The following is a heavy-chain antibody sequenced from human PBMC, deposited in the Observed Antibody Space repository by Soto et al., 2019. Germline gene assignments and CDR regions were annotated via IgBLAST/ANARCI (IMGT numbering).Heavy chain of an antibody. V-gene: IGHV1-69*13. Sequence: ASVKVSCKASGGTFSSYAISWLRQAPGQGLEWMGGIIPIFGTANYAQKFQGRVTITADESTSTAYMELSSLRSEDTAVYYCARNPGYSSSWYGWFDPWGQGTLVTVSS. D-gene: IGHD6-13*01. J-gene: IGHJ5*02. CDR2: IIPIFGTA. CDR1: GGTFSSYA. CDR3: ARNPGYSSSWYGWFDP.